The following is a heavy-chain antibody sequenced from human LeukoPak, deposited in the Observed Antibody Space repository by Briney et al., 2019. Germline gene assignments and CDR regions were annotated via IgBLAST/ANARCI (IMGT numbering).Heavy chain of an antibody. CDR1: GFTFDDYA. J-gene: IGHJ4*02. D-gene: IGHD5-12*01. V-gene: IGHV3-21*01. CDR3: ARDRRGYGYDY. Sequence: GGSLRLSCAASGFTFDDYAMHWVRHAPGKGLEWVSSISSSSSYIYYAESVKGRFTISRDNAKNSLYLQMNSLRAEDTAVYYCARDRRGYGYDYWGQGTLVTVSS. CDR2: ISSSSSYI.